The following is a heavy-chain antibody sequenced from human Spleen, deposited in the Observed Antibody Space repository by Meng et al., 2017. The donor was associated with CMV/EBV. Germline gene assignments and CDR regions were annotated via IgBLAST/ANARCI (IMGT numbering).Heavy chain of an antibody. CDR1: GFTFSDA. CDR2: ISDDSGNT. Sequence: LSLTCAASGFTFSDAWMSWVRQAPGKGLEWVSSISDDSGNTFYADSVRGRFTISRDNSKSTLHLQMNSLRAEDTALYYCAKRDSDSSSWLALDYWGQGTLVTVSS. CDR3: AKRDSDSSSWLALDY. D-gene: IGHD6-13*01. V-gene: IGHV3-23*01. J-gene: IGHJ4*02.